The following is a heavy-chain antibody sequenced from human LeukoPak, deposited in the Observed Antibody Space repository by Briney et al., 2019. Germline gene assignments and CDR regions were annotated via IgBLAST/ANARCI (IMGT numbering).Heavy chain of an antibody. Sequence: PGESLKISCKGSGYSFTNYWIGWVRQMPGKGLEWMGIIYPDDSDTRYRPSFQGQVTISADKSIATAYLQWSSLKASDTAMYYCARLQYSNGYVDYWGQGTLVTVSS. D-gene: IGHD5-18*01. V-gene: IGHV5-51*01. J-gene: IGHJ4*02. CDR1: GYSFTNYW. CDR3: ARLQYSNGYVDY. CDR2: IYPDDSDT.